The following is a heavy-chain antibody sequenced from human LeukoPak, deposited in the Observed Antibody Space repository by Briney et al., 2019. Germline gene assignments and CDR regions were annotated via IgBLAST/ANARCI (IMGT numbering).Heavy chain of an antibody. V-gene: IGHV3-30*02. CDR3: ARVSSSSGYYYMDV. D-gene: IGHD6-6*01. J-gene: IGHJ6*03. CDR1: GFTFSFVG. Sequence: PGGSLRLSCASSGFTFSFVGMHWARQAPGKGLGWVAFIRSDGSIKYYADSVKGRFTISRDNAKNSLYLQMNSLRAEDTAVYYCARVSSSSGYYYMDVWGKGTTVSVSS. CDR2: IRSDGSIK.